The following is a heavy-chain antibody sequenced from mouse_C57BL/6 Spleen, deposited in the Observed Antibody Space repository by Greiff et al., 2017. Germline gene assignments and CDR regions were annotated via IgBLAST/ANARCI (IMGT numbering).Heavy chain of an antibody. J-gene: IGHJ1*03. CDR1: GYTFTSYW. Sequence: VQLQQPGAELVMPGASVKLSCKASGYTFTSYWMHWVKQRPGQGLEWIGEIDPSDSYTNYNQKFKGKSTLTVDKSSSTAYMQLSSLTSEDSAVYYCARVELRRYFDVWGTGTTVTVSS. V-gene: IGHV1-69*01. CDR3: ARVELRRYFDV. CDR2: IDPSDSYT. D-gene: IGHD2-4*01.